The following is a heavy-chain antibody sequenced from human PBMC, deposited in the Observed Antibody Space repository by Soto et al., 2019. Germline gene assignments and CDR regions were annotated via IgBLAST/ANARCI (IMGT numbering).Heavy chain of an antibody. CDR1: GFTFSTSA. CDR3: AREYSSGFGY. J-gene: IGHJ4*02. Sequence: GGSLRLSCAASGFTFSTSAITWVRQAPGKGLEWVSAISGSGGATYYADSVKGRFTISRDTSKNQFSLKLSSVTAADTAVYYCAREYSSGFGYWGQGTLVTVSS. V-gene: IGHV3-23*01. CDR2: ISGSGGAT. D-gene: IGHD6-19*01.